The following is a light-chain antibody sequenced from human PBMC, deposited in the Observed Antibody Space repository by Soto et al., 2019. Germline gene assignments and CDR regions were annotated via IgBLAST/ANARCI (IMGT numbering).Light chain of an antibody. J-gene: IGLJ2*01. Sequence: QSALTQPASVSGSPGQSITISCSGTSNDVGAYDFVSWYQQHPGKAPKLMIFEVSHRPSGVSHRFSGSKSGNMASLTISGLQAEDEADYYCSAYTTSSALVVFGGGTKLTVL. CDR2: EVS. CDR1: SNDVGAYDF. V-gene: IGLV2-14*01. CDR3: SAYTTSSALVV.